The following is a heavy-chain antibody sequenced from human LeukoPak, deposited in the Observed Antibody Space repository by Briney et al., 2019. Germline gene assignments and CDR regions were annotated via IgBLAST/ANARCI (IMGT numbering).Heavy chain of an antibody. V-gene: IGHV4-39*07. J-gene: IGHJ4*02. CDR2: IHHSGST. D-gene: IGHD2-2*01. CDR1: GDSISGSSYY. CDR3: ARDRGGLDCSSTSCDHY. Sequence: SETLSLTCTVSGDSISGSSYYWNWIRQPPGKGLEWIGSIHHSGSTNYNPSLKSRVTISADKSKNQFSLRLSSVTAADTAVYYCARDRGGLDCSSTSCDHYRGQGTLVTVSS.